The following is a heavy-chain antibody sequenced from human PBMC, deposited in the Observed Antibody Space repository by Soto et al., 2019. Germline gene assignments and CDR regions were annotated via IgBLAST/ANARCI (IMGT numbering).Heavy chain of an antibody. CDR1: GFTFDDYA. Sequence: ESGGGLVQPGRSLRLSCAASGFTFDDYAMHWVRQAPGKGLEWVSGISWNSGSIGYADSVKGRFTISRDNAKNSLYLQMNSLRAEDTALYYCAKGGYSSGWRPNWFDPWGQGTLVTVSS. CDR2: ISWNSGSI. CDR3: AKGGYSSGWRPNWFDP. J-gene: IGHJ5*02. D-gene: IGHD6-19*01. V-gene: IGHV3-9*01.